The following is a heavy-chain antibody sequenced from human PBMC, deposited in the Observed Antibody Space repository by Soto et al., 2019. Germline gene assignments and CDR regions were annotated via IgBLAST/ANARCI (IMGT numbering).Heavy chain of an antibody. Sequence: ASLKVSCKASGYTFISYDINWVRQATGQGPEWMGWMNPNSGNTGYAQKFQGRVTMSRNTSISTAYMELSSLTSDDTAVYYCARAVPAAKLNMDVWGKGTTVTVSS. V-gene: IGHV1-8*01. D-gene: IGHD2-2*01. CDR2: MNPNSGNT. J-gene: IGHJ6*03. CDR1: GYTFISYD. CDR3: ARAVPAAKLNMDV.